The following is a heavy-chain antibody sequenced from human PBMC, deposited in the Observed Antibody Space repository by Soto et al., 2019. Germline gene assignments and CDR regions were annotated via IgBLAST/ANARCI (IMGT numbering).Heavy chain of an antibody. Sequence: QVQLQESGPGLVKPSQTLSLTCTVSGGSISSGDYYWSWIRQPPGKGLEWIGYIYYSGSTYYNPSLKSRVTVAVDTSKNQFSLKLSSVTAADTAVYYCAREGGIVGATTVDYWGQGTLVTVSS. CDR2: IYYSGST. CDR3: AREGGIVGATTVDY. D-gene: IGHD1-26*01. CDR1: GGSISSGDYY. J-gene: IGHJ4*02. V-gene: IGHV4-30-4*01.